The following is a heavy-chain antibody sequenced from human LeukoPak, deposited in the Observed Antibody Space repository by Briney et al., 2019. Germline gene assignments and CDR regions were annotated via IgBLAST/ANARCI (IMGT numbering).Heavy chain of an antibody. CDR1: GFTFSSYW. CDR3: ARGDYLGSGNIPPNWFDP. J-gene: IGHJ5*02. V-gene: IGHV3-74*01. Sequence: GGSLGLSRAASGFTFSSYWMHWVRQAPGKGLVWVSRINSDGSSTSYADSVKGRFTISRDNAKNTLYLQMNSLRAEDTAVYYCARGDYLGSGNIPPNWFDPWGQGTLVTVS. D-gene: IGHD3-10*01. CDR2: INSDGSST.